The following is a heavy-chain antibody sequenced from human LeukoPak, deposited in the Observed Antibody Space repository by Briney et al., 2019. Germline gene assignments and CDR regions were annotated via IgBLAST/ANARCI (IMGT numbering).Heavy chain of an antibody. CDR1: GGSFGGYY. CDR2: INHSGST. V-gene: IGHV4-34*01. CDR3: ASRAPRLYYYGSGRSFDY. Sequence: SETLSLICAVYGGSFGGYYRSWIRQPPGKGLEWIGEINHSGSTNYNPSLKSRVTISVDTSKNQFSLKLSSVTAADTAVYYCASRAPRLYYYGSGRSFDYWGQGTLVTVSS. J-gene: IGHJ4*02. D-gene: IGHD3-10*01.